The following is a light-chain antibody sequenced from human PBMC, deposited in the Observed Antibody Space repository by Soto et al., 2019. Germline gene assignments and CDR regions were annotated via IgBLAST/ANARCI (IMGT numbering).Light chain of an antibody. CDR3: YSYRSGSAHV. CDR2: EVT. Sequence: VLTQPASVSGSPRQSITISCTGTSSDVGGYNRVSWYQQHPDKAPKLIIYEVTNRPSGISNRFSGSKSGDTASLTISGLQAEDEADYYCYSYRSGSAHVFGTGTKVTVL. CDR1: SSDVGGYNR. J-gene: IGLJ1*01. V-gene: IGLV2-14*01.